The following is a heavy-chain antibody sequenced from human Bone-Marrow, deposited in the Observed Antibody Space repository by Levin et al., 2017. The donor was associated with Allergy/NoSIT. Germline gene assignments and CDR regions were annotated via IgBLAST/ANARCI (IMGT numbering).Heavy chain of an antibody. CDR2: ISSSGSSI. CDR3: ARDKNDYYFDF. J-gene: IGHJ4*02. D-gene: IGHD1-1*01. V-gene: IGHV3-11*04. CDR1: GFTFSDYS. Sequence: PGGSLRLSCAASGFTFSDYSMTWIRQAPGEGLEWVSYISSSGSSIYYADSVKGRFSISRDNSKNTLSLQMNSLSAEDTAIYYCARDKNDYYFDFWGQGTLVTVSS.